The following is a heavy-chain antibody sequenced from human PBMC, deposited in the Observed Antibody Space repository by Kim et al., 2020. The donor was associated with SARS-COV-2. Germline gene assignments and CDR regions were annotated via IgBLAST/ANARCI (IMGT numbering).Heavy chain of an antibody. J-gene: IGHJ6*02. Sequence: SQTLSLTCAISGDSVSINSAAWNWIRQSPSRVREWLGRTYYRSKRYNDYAVTVKSRLTINPDTSQNQFSLPLNSVTPEDTPVYYCGRETSDGMDVWGQGTTVTVSS. V-gene: IGHV6-1*01. CDR1: GDSVSINSAA. CDR2: TYYRSKRYN. CDR3: GRETSDGMDV.